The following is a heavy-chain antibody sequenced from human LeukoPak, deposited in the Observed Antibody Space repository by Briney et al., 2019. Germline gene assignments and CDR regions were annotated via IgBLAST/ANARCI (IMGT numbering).Heavy chain of an antibody. CDR1: GYTFTGYY. D-gene: IGHD3-9*01. CDR3: ARDTDDILTGYYLKWFDP. J-gene: IGHJ5*02. Sequence: GASVKVSCKASGYTFTGYYIHWVRQAPGQGLEWMGWINPNSGGTNYAQKFQGGVTMTRDTSIRTAYMELSRLRSDDTAVYYCARDTDDILTGYYLKWFDPWGRGTLVTVSS. V-gene: IGHV1-2*02. CDR2: INPNSGGT.